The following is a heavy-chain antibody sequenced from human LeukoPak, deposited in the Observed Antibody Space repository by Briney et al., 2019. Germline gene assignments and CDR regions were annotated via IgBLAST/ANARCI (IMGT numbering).Heavy chain of an antibody. CDR3: ARVQYFDNGGYWNLDY. J-gene: IGHJ4*02. CDR2: LNHVRRT. CDR1: GETFSDYY. V-gene: IGHV4-34*01. D-gene: IGHD3-22*01. Sequence: SETLSLTCRVYGETFSDYYCAWIRQPPGKGLEWIGALNHVRRTTYNPAPKSRVTISADTSKNQFSLKLSSVTAADTAVYYCARVQYFDNGGYWNLDYWGQGTLVTVSS.